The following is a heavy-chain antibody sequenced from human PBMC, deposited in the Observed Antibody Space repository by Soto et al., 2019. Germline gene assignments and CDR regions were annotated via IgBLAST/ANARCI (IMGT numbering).Heavy chain of an antibody. CDR3: ARGSKDSYPGSRIFDF. J-gene: IGHJ4*02. D-gene: IGHD3-10*01. Sequence: EVQLVESGGGLVQPGGSLRLSCAASGFTFSSYEMNWVRQAPGKGLEWVSYISSSGSTIYYADSVKGRFTISRDNAKNSLYLQMSTLRAEDSAIYYCARGSKDSYPGSRIFDFWGRGTLVTVSS. CDR1: GFTFSSYE. CDR2: ISSSGSTI. V-gene: IGHV3-48*03.